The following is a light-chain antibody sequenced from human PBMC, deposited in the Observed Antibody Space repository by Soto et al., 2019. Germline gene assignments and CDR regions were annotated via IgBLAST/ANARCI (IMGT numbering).Light chain of an antibody. V-gene: IGKV3-15*01. Sequence: DIVTTQSPATLSVSPGEGATLSCRASQSVSRDLAWYQQIPGQAPRLLIYSASTRATGIPARFSGGGSGTEFTLTISSLQYEDFVVYYCQQYNNWPRTLGQGPKL. J-gene: IGKJ1*01. CDR2: SAS. CDR3: QQYNNWPRT. CDR1: QSVSRD.